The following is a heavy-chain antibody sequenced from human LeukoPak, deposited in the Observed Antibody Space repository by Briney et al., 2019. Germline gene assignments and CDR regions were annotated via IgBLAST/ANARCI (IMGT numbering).Heavy chain of an antibody. CDR2: ISGSGGST. J-gene: IGHJ4*02. V-gene: IGHV3-23*01. D-gene: IGHD3-10*01. Sequence: GGSLRLSCAASGFTFSSYAMGWVRQAPGKGLEWVSAISGSGGSTYYADSVKGRFTISRDNSKNTLYLQMNSLRAEDTAVYYCAKDDYYGSGGYLYDYWGQGTLVTVSS. CDR1: GFTFSSYA. CDR3: AKDDYYGSGGYLYDY.